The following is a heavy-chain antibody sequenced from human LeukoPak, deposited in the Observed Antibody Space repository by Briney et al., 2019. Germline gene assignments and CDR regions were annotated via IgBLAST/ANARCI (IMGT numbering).Heavy chain of an antibody. J-gene: IGHJ5*02. D-gene: IGHD6-13*01. V-gene: IGHV1-46*01. Sequence: ASVKVSCKASGYTFTSYYMHWVRQAPGQGLEWMGIINPSGGSTSYAQKFQGRVTMTRDTSTSTVYMELSSLRPEDTALYYCAKEAAAGTTWGQGTLVTVSS. CDR2: INPSGGST. CDR3: AKEAAAGTT. CDR1: GYTFTSYY.